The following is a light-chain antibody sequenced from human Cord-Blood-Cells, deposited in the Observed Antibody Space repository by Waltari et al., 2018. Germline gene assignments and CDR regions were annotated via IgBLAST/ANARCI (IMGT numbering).Light chain of an antibody. CDR3: QQRSNWPPLT. CDR1: QSVSSY. J-gene: IGKJ4*01. CDR2: DAS. Sequence: DIVLTQSPATLSLSPGERATLSCRASQSVSSYLAWYQQKPGQAPRLLIYDASNRATGIPARFSGSRSGTDFTLTISSLEPEDFAVYYGQQRSNWPPLTFGGGTKVEIK. V-gene: IGKV3-11*01.